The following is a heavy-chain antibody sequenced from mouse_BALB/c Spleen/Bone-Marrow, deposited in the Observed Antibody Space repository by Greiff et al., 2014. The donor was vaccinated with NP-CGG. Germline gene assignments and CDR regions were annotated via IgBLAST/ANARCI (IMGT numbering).Heavy chain of an antibody. Sequence: VQLQQSGAELVKPGASVKLSCKASGFNIKDTYMHWVKQRPEQGLEWIGRIDPANGNTKYDPKFQGKATITADTSSNTAYLQLSSLTSEDTAVYYCARGLLQYYYAMDYWGQGTSVTVSS. D-gene: IGHD2-3*01. CDR3: ARGLLQYYYAMDY. CDR2: IDPANGNT. CDR1: GFNIKDTY. V-gene: IGHV14-3*02. J-gene: IGHJ4*01.